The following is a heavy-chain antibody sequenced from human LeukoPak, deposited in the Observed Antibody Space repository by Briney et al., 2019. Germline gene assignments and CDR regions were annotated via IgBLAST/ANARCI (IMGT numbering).Heavy chain of an antibody. CDR2: INPNSGGT. V-gene: IGHV1-2*02. J-gene: IGHJ4*02. D-gene: IGHD3-22*01. Sequence: ASVKVSCKASGYTFTGYYMHWVRQAPGQGLEWMGWINPNSGGTNYAQKFQGRVTMTRDTSISTAYMELSRLRSDDTAVYYCARDYGSSGYYMDWGQGTLVTVSS. CDR3: ARDYGSSGYYMD. CDR1: GYTFTGYY.